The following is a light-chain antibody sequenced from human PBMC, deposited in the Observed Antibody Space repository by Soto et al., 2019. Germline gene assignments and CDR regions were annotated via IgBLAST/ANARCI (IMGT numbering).Light chain of an antibody. Sequence: QSVLTQPPSASGTPGQRVTISCSGSSSNIGSRFVYWYQQLPGTAPKLLIYRNNQRPSWVPDRFSGSKSGTSASLAISGLRSEDEADYYCAAWDDSLSGRLFGGGTKVTVL. CDR3: AAWDDSLSGRL. J-gene: IGLJ3*02. CDR1: SSNIGSRF. V-gene: IGLV1-47*01. CDR2: RNN.